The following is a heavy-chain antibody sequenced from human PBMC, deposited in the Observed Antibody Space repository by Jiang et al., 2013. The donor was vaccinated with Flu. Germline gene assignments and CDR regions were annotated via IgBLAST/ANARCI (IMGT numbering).Heavy chain of an antibody. CDR1: GFTFSDYY. D-gene: IGHD1-1*01. J-gene: IGHJ4*02. V-gene: IGHV3-11*06. CDR2: ISSSSSYA. CDR3: ARGTERGGSPIDY. Sequence: ASGFTFSDYYMSWIRQAPGKGLEWVSYISSSSSYANYADSVKGRFTISRDNAKNSLYLQMNSLRAEDTAVYYCARGTERGGSPIDYWGQGTLVTVSS.